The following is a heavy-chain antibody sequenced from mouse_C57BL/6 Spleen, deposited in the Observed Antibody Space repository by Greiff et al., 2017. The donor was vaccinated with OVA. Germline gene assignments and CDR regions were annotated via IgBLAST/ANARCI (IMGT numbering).Heavy chain of an antibody. V-gene: IGHV1-55*01. CDR2: IYPGSGST. CDR1: GYTFTSYW. J-gene: IGHJ2*01. CDR3: AHYGSSRYYFDY. D-gene: IGHD1-1*01. Sequence: QVQLQQPGAELVKPGASVKMSCKASGYTFTSYWITWVKQRPGQGLEWIGDIYPGSGSTNYNEKFKSKATLTVDTSSSTAYMQLSSLTSEDSAVYYCAHYGSSRYYFDYWGQGTTLTVSS.